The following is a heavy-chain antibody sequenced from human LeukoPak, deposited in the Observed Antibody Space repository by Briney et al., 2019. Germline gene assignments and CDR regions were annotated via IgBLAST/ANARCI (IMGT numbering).Heavy chain of an antibody. J-gene: IGHJ4*02. Sequence: SQTLSLTCAVSGGSISSGGYSWSWIRQPPGKGLEWIGYIYHSGSTYYNPSPKSRVTISVDRSKNQFSLKLSSVTAADTAVYYCARGGYKFRYYFDYWGQGTLVTVSS. V-gene: IGHV4-30-2*01. CDR1: GGSISSGGYS. CDR2: IYHSGST. D-gene: IGHD5-24*01. CDR3: ARGGYKFRYYFDY.